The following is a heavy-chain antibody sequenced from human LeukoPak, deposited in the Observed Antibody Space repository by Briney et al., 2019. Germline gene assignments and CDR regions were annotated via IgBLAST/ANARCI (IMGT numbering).Heavy chain of an antibody. D-gene: IGHD3-9*01. CDR1: GFTFSSYA. V-gene: IGHV3-23*01. CDR3: ATGGEDILTGPDY. CDR2: SSGSGGRT. Sequence: GGSLRLSCAASGFTFSSYAMNWVRQAPGKGLEWVSGSSGSGGRTYYADSVRGRFTVSRDNSKNTLYLQMNSLRVEDTAVYYCATGGEDILTGPDYWGQGTLVTVSS. J-gene: IGHJ4*02.